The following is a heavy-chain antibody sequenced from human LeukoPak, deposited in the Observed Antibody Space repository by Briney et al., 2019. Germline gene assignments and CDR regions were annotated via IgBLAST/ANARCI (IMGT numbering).Heavy chain of an antibody. Sequence: SETLSLTCTVSGGSISSYYWSWIRQPPGKGLEWIGYISYSGSTNYNPSLKSRVTISVDTSKNQSSLKLSSVTAADTAVYYCARSIQPRNYYYYGMDVWGQGTTVTVSS. J-gene: IGHJ6*02. CDR2: ISYSGST. CDR3: ARSIQPRNYYYYGMDV. CDR1: GGSISSYY. D-gene: IGHD5-18*01. V-gene: IGHV4-59*08.